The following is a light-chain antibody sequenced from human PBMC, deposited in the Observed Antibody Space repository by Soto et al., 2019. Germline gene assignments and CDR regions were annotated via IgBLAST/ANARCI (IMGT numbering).Light chain of an antibody. CDR2: SNN. Sequence: QSVLTQPPSVSGTPGQRVTISCSGSSSNLGTNTVNWYQQLPGTAPKVLIYSNNQRPSGVPDRFSGSKSGTSASLAISGLQSEDEADYYCAAWDDSLNEVVFGGGTKLTVL. CDR3: AAWDDSLNEVV. J-gene: IGLJ2*01. CDR1: SSNLGTNT. V-gene: IGLV1-44*01.